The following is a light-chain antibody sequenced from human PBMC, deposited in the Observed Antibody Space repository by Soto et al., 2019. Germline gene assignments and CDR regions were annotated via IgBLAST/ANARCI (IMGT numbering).Light chain of an antibody. J-gene: IGKJ1*01. CDR3: HQYGSSPAT. CDR1: QSVSSSY. CDR2: GAS. Sequence: EIVMTQSPATLSVSRGERATLSCRASQSVSSSYLAWYQQKPGQAPRLLIYGASSRATDIPDRYSGSGSGTDFTLTISRLEPEDFAVYYCHQYGSSPATFGQGTKVDIK. V-gene: IGKV3-20*01.